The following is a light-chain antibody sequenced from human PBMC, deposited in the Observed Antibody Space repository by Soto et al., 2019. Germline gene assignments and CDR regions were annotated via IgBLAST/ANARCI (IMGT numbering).Light chain of an antibody. CDR3: QQYENLPT. CDR2: DAS. V-gene: IGKV1-33*01. J-gene: IGKJ5*01. CDR1: QNINNY. Sequence: DIQMTRSPSSLSASVGDRVTITCQASQNINNYLNWYQQKPGRAPKLLIYDASNLEAGVPSRLRGSGSVTDFTFTISRLQPEDIATYYCQQYENLPTFGQGTRLENK.